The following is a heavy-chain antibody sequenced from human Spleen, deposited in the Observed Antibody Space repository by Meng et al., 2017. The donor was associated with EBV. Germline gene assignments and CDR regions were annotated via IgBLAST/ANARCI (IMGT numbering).Heavy chain of an antibody. V-gene: IGHV3-21*01. CDR2: ISPNSSYI. J-gene: IGHJ5*02. D-gene: IGHD1-1*01. Sequence: EVQLVDSGGGLVKPGGSLRCSGAASGFTFSSFAMYWVRQSPGKGLESVSSISPNSSYIFYADSVKGRFTVSRDNAKNSLYLQMNSLRADDTAVYYCAAGTTGMAEYNWFDPWGQGTLVTVSS. CDR1: GFTFSSFA. CDR3: AAGTTGMAEYNWFDP.